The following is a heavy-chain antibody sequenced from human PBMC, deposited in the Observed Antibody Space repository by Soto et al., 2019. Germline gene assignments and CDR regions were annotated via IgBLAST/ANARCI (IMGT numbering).Heavy chain of an antibody. CDR1: GYSFAGYW. Sequence: GESLKISCNGSGYSFAGYWITWVRQKPGKGLEWMGRIDPSDSQTYYSPSFRGHVTISVTKSITTVFLQWSSLRASDTAMYYCARQIYDSDPGPNLQYYFDSWGQGTPVTVSS. CDR3: ARQIYDSDPGPNLQYYFDS. D-gene: IGHD5-12*01. CDR2: IDPSDSQT. J-gene: IGHJ4*02. V-gene: IGHV5-10-1*01.